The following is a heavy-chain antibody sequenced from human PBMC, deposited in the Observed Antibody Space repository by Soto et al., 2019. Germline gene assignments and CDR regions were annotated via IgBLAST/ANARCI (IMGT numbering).Heavy chain of an antibody. V-gene: IGHV3-48*01. CDR1: GFSFNTYS. CDR2: ISGTSSTT. Sequence: PGGSLRLSCAASGFSFNTYSMNWVRQAPGKGLEWLSYISGTSSTTYYADSVKGRFTISRDNAKNSLYLQMNSLRAEDTAVYYCARDASSGYDFDYWGQGTLVTVSS. J-gene: IGHJ4*02. CDR3: ARDASSGYDFDY. D-gene: IGHD5-12*01.